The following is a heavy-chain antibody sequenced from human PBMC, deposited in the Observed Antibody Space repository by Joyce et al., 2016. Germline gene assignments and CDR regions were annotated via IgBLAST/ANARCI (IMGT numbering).Heavy chain of an antibody. V-gene: IGHV1-69*01. Sequence: QVQLEQSGAEVKKPGSSVKVSCKTSGDIFNAYGINWVRQAPRQGLEWLGGIVPMSATTDYAQKFRGRLTISAHEPTSTVYMELSSLRSDDTGTYYGARGRGDDFWSGYYGSIDYWGQGTLVSVSS. D-gene: IGHD3-3*01. J-gene: IGHJ4*02. CDR2: IVPMSATT. CDR1: GDIFNAYG. CDR3: ARGRGDDFWSGYYGSIDY.